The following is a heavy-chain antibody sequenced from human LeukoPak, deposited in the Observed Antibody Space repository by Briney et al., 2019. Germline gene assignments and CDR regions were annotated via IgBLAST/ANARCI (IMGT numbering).Heavy chain of an antibody. D-gene: IGHD2-2*01. CDR3: ATFSAAES. V-gene: IGHV3-7*01. CDR1: GFTFRGYW. CDR2: ITEDGSEK. Sequence: GGSLRLSCETSGFTFRGYWMTWIRQPPGKGLEWVATITEDGSEKYYVDSVKGRFTISRDDAENSLYLQMSCLRAEDTAVYYCATFSAAESWGQGTLVTVSS. J-gene: IGHJ5*02.